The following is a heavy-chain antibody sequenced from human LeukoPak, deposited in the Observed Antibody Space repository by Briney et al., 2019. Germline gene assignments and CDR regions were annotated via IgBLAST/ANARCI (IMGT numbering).Heavy chain of an antibody. CDR1: GFTVSSNY. V-gene: IGHV3-53*01. CDR2: IYSGGST. CDR3: ARAGSYYWFDP. J-gene: IGHJ5*02. D-gene: IGHD1-26*01. Sequence: PGGSLRLSCAASGFTVSSNYMGWVRQAPGKGLEWVSVIYSGGSTYYADSVKGRFTISRDNSKNTLYLQMNSLRAEDTAVYYCARAGSYYWFDPWGQGTLVTVSS.